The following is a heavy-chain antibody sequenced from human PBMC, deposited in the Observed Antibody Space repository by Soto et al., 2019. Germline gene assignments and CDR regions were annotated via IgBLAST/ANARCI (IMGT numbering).Heavy chain of an antibody. CDR3: TGGSSYGDYGEVDY. V-gene: IGHV1-18*01. D-gene: IGHD4-17*01. Sequence: ASVKVSCKASGYTFTSYGISWVRQAPGQGLEWMGWISAYNGNTNYAQKLQGRVTMTTDTSTSTAYMEMSRLRSDDTAVYYSTGGSSYGDYGEVDYWARGTLFTVSS. CDR2: ISAYNGNT. CDR1: GYTFTSYG. J-gene: IGHJ4*02.